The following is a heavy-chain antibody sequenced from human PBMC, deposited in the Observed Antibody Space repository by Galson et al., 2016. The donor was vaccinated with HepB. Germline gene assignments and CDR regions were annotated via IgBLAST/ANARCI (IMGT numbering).Heavy chain of an antibody. CDR3: ARKSMAGPRSYFDY. CDR1: GFTFNKYP. V-gene: IGHV3-30*03. Sequence: LRLSCAASGFTFNKYPMFWVRQAPGKGLEWEAVISYDGNNKYYADSVKGRFTISRDSSQNTLYLQMNSLRTEDTAVYFCARKSMAGPRSYFDYWGQGTLVTVSS. D-gene: IGHD6-19*01. CDR2: ISYDGNNK. J-gene: IGHJ4*02.